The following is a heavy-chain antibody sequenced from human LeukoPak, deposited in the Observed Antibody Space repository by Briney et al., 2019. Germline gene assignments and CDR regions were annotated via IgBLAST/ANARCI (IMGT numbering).Heavy chain of an antibody. CDR3: AREPVGATGYYYYYMDV. J-gene: IGHJ6*03. D-gene: IGHD1-26*01. Sequence: GGSLRLSCAASGFTFSSYAMHWVRQAPGKGLEWVAVISYDGSNKNYADSVKGRFTISRDNSKNTLYLQMNSLRVEDTAVYYCAREPVGATGYYYYYMDVWGKGTTVTVSS. CDR2: ISYDGSNK. V-gene: IGHV3-30*04. CDR1: GFTFSSYA.